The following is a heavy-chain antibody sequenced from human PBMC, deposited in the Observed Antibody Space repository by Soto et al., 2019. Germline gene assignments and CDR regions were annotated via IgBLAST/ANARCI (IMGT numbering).Heavy chain of an antibody. CDR1: GGSISSGDYY. V-gene: IGHV4-30-4*01. Sequence: ASETLSLTCTVSGGSISSGDYYWSWIRQPPGKGLEWIGYIYYSGSTYYNPSLKSRVTISVDTSKNQFSLKLSSVTAADTAVYYCARGQYYDFWSGSNWFDPWGQGTLVTVSS. CDR3: ARGQYYDFWSGSNWFDP. D-gene: IGHD3-3*01. J-gene: IGHJ5*02. CDR2: IYYSGST.